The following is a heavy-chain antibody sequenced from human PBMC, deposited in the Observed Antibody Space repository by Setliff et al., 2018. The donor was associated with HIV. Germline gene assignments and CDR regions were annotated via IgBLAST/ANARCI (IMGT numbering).Heavy chain of an antibody. J-gene: IGHJ4*02. D-gene: IGHD3-10*01. V-gene: IGHV4-61*02. CDR3: ARGSYTVRIDY. CDR2: IYSNGRT. Sequence: TLSLTCTVSGGSITSGSYYWSWIRQPAGKGLEWIGRIYSNGRTTHNPSLKSRATISRDTSENQFSLRLSSVTAADTAVYYCARGSYTVRIDYWGQGTRVTVSS. CDR1: GGSITSGSYY.